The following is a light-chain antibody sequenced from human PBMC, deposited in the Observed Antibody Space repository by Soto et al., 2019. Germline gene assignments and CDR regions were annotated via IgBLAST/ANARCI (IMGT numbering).Light chain of an antibody. Sequence: QSALTQPASVSGSPGQSITISCTGSSSAGGSYRLVFWYQCHPGKVPNLIIYEGSKRPSGVANRFSGSAPGNTASLTISGLQAEDEADYFCCSSAPGRTVVFGTGPKVAVL. CDR3: CSSAPGRTVV. J-gene: IGLJ1*01. CDR2: EGS. V-gene: IGLV2-23*01. CDR1: SSAGGSYRL.